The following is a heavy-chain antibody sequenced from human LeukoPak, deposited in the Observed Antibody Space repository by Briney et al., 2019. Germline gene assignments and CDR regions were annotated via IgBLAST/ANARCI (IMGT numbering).Heavy chain of an antibody. J-gene: IGHJ4*02. CDR2: INAGNGNT. CDR1: GYTFTSYA. CDR3: ARATHLWWLRNLFAS. V-gene: IGHV1-3*01. Sequence: ASVKVSRKASGYTFTSYAMHWVRQAPGQRLEWMGWINAGNGNTKYSQKFQGRVTITRDTSASTAYMELSSLRSEDTAVYYCARATHLWWLRNLFASWGQGPLVTVSS. D-gene: IGHD5-12*01.